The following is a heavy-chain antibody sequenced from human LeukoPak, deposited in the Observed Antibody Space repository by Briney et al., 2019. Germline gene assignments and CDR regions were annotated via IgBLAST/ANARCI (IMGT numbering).Heavy chain of an antibody. D-gene: IGHD3-22*01. CDR3: ARDRWLALDY. CDR2: IYSGGST. V-gene: IGHV3-66*02. CDR1: GFTVSSNH. J-gene: IGHJ4*02. Sequence: GGSLRLSCAASGFTVSSNHMSWVRQAPGKGLEWVSVIYSGGSTYYADSVKGRFTISRDNSKNTLYLQMNSLRAEDTAVYYCARDRWLALDYWGQGTLVTVSS.